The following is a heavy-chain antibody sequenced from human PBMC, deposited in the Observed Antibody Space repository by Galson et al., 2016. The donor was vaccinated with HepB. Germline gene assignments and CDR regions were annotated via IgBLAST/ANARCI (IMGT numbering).Heavy chain of an antibody. CDR2: INESGSSR. J-gene: IGHJ4*02. CDR1: GIIFSRHP. D-gene: IGHD2-15*01. V-gene: IGHV3-23*01. Sequence: SLRLSCAVSGIIFSRHPMSWVRQAPGKGLEWVVDINESGSSRNYADPVKGRFTISRDNLKNTLYLEMNSLRAEDTAVYYCAEVGHDGGGIAVQFENWGPGTLVTVSS. CDR3: AEVGHDGGGIAVQFEN.